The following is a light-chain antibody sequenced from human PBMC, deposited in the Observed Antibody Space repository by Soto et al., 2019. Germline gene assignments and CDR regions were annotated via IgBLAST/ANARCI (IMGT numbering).Light chain of an antibody. CDR3: QQYNSWYT. CDR1: QSINGW. V-gene: IGKV1-5*03. J-gene: IGKJ2*01. CDR2: KAS. Sequence: MTHSPATLSVSPGERVTLSCRASQSINGWLAWYQQKPGKAPKLLIYKASTLESGVPSRFSGSGSGTEFTLTISSLQPDDFATYYCQQYNSWYTFGQGTKLEIK.